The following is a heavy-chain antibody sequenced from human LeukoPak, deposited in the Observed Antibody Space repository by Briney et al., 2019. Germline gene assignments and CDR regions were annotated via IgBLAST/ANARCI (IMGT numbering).Heavy chain of an antibody. CDR3: ARDRFFHSSGWYYYYYMDV. J-gene: IGHJ6*03. CDR2: IYYSGST. Sequence: SETLSLTCTVSGGSISSYYWSWIRQPPGKGLEWIGYIYYSGSTNYNPSLKSRVTISVDTSKNQFSLKLSSVTAADTAVYYCARDRFFHSSGWYYYYYMDVWGKGTTVTVSS. V-gene: IGHV4-59*01. D-gene: IGHD6-19*01. CDR1: GGSISSYY.